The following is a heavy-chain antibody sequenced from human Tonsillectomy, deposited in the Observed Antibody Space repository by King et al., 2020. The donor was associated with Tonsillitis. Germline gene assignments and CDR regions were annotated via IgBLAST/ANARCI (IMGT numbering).Heavy chain of an antibody. CDR2: IYYSGST. D-gene: IGHD3-10*01. CDR3: ARAQGSGSYYPFDY. CDR1: GGSISSSIYY. J-gene: IGHJ4*02. Sequence: QLQESGPGLVKPSETLSLTCTVSGGSISSSIYYWGWIRQPPGKGLEWIGSIYYSGSTYYNPSLKSRVTISVDTSKNQFPLKLSSVTAADTAVYYCARAQGSGSYYPFDYWGQGTLVTVSS. V-gene: IGHV4-39*01.